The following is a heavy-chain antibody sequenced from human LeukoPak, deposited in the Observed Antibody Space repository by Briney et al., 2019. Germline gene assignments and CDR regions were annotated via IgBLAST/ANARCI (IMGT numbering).Heavy chain of an antibody. J-gene: IGHJ4*02. CDR2: TYYRSKWYN. D-gene: IGHD6-19*01. CDR3: ARLSSNGWYFDY. CDR1: GDSVSSNSVA. Sequence: SQTLSLTCAISGDSVSSNSVAWNWIRQSPSRGLEWLGITYYRSKWYNDYEVSVNSRITINPDTSKNQFSLHLNSVTPEDTAVYYCARLSSNGWYFDYWGQGTLVTVSS. V-gene: IGHV6-1*01.